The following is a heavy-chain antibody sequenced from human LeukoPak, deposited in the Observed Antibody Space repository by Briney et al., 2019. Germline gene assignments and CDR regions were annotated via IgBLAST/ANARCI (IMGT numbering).Heavy chain of an antibody. CDR1: GGSISSSTSY. D-gene: IGHD5-18*01. CDR3: ARLNVDTAMVYDAFDI. V-gene: IGHV4-39*01. J-gene: IGHJ3*02. Sequence: SETLSLTCTVSGGSISSSTSYWGWIRQPPGKGLEWIGSIYYSGSTYYNPSLKSRVTISVDTSKNQFSLKLSSVTAADTAVYYCARLNVDTAMVYDAFDIWGQGTMVTVSS. CDR2: IYYSGST.